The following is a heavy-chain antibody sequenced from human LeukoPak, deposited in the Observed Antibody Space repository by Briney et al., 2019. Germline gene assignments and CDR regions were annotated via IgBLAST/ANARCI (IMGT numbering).Heavy chain of an antibody. V-gene: IGHV4-34*01. CDR2: INHSGST. CDR3: ARGLLERRDYYYYGMDV. CDR1: GGSFSGYY. D-gene: IGHD1-1*01. J-gene: IGHJ6*04. Sequence: PSETLSLTCAVYGGSFSGYYWSWLRQPPGKGLEWVGEINHSGSTNYNPSLKSRVTISVDTSKNQFSLKLSSVTAADTAVYYCARGLLERRDYYYYGMDVWGKGTTVTVSS.